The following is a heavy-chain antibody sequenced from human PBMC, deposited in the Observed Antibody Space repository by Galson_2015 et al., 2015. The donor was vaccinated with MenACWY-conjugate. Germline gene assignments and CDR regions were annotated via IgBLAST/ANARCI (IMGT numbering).Heavy chain of an antibody. V-gene: IGHV3-23*01. CDR2: ITGSDGRT. J-gene: IGHJ4*02. CDR1: GFTFSSSW. D-gene: IGHD1-26*01. Sequence: SLRLSCAASGFTFSSSWMNWVRQAPGKGLEWVSGITGSDGRTFYAASVKGRFTISRDNSKNTVYLQMNSLRAEDTAVYFCARGLGTGSFSELDSWGQGILVTVSS. CDR3: ARGLGTGSFSELDS.